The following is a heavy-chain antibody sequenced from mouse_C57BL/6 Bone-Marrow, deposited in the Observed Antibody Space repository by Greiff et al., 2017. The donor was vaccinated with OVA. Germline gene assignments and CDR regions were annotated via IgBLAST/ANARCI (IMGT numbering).Heavy chain of an antibody. CDR3: ARQTNYDY. D-gene: IGHD5-5*01. J-gene: IGHJ2*01. CDR2: ISSGGSYT. Sequence: EVNLVESGGDLVKPGGSLKLSCAASGFTFSSYGMSWVRQTPDKRLEWVATISSGGSYTYYPDSVKGRFTISRDNAKNTLYLQMSSLKSEDTAMYYCARQTNYDYWGQGTTLTVSS. CDR1: GFTFSSYG. V-gene: IGHV5-6*01.